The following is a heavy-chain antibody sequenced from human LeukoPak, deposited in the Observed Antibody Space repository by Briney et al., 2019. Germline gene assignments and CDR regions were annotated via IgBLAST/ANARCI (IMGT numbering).Heavy chain of an antibody. CDR1: GFAFSSFA. V-gene: IGHV3-23*01. CDR3: ARAHSIAAAAHFDY. CDR2: INGGGNTT. D-gene: IGHD6-13*01. Sequence: PGGSLRLSCAASGFAFSSFAMGWVRQSPGKGLEWLSTINGGGNTTFYADSVKGRFTISRDNSKNTLYLQMNSLRAEDTGVYYCARAHSIAAAAHFDYWGQGTLVTVSS. J-gene: IGHJ4*02.